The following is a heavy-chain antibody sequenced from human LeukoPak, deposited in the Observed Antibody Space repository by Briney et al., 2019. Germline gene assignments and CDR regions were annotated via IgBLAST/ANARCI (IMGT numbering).Heavy chain of an antibody. Sequence: GASVKVSCKASGYTFTSYGISWVRQAPGQGLEWMGWISAYNGNTNYAQKLQGRVTMTTDTSTSTAYMELRTLRSDDTAVYYCARDRDKRITMVRGVIFDYWGQGTLVTVSS. CDR1: GYTFTSYG. CDR2: ISAYNGNT. CDR3: ARDRDKRITMVRGVIFDY. V-gene: IGHV1-18*01. D-gene: IGHD3-10*01. J-gene: IGHJ4*02.